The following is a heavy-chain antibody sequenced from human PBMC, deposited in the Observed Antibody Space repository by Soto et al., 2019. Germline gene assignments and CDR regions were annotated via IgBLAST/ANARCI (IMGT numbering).Heavy chain of an antibody. Sequence: QLQLQESGPGLVKPSETLSLTCTVSGGSMSSSSYYWGWIRQPPGTGLEGVGSIYYSGSSYYNPSRKSRVAISVDPSKNQFSLRLSSVTAADRAVYYCARHDRQGSAYYDFWSGYYPFDYWGQGTLVTVSS. V-gene: IGHV4-39*01. CDR2: IYYSGSS. J-gene: IGHJ4*02. CDR3: ARHDRQGSAYYDFWSGYYPFDY. D-gene: IGHD3-3*01. CDR1: GGSMSSSSYY.